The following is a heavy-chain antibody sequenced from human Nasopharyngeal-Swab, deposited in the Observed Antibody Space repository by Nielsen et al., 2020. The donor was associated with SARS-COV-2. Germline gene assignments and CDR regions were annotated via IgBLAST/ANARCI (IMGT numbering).Heavy chain of an antibody. J-gene: IGHJ3*02. CDR1: GYTFIGYY. D-gene: IGHD3-16*01. CDR2: INPNSGGT. V-gene: IGHV1-2*02. CDR3: ARVVWVDWDAFHI. Sequence: ASVKVSCKASGYTFIGYYIYWVRQAPGQGLEWMGWINPNSGGTNYAQKFQGRVTMTRDTSISTAYMELSRLRSDDTAVYYCARVVWVDWDAFHIWGQGTIVTVSS.